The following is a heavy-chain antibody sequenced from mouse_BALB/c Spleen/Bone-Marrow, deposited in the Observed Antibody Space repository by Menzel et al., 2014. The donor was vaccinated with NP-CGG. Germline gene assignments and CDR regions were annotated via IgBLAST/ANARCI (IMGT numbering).Heavy chain of an antibody. V-gene: IGHV3-2*02. Sequence: EVKVVESGPGLVKPSQSLSLTCTVTGYSIXSYYAWNWIRQFQGNKLEWMGYISYSSSTNYNPSLRSRISITRDTSKNQFFLHLDSVTAEDTATYYCARWDYGDYAMDYWGHGTSVTVSS. J-gene: IGHJ4*01. CDR1: GYSIXSYYA. CDR3: ARWDYGDYAMDY. CDR2: ISYSSST. D-gene: IGHD1-2*01.